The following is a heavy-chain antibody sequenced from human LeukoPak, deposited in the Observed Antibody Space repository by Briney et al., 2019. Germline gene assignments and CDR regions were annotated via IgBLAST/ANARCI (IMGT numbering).Heavy chain of an antibody. CDR3: ARDRSPNYSSGWYVVWDYFDY. D-gene: IGHD6-19*01. J-gene: IGHJ4*02. V-gene: IGHV3-7*03. Sequence: GGSLKLSCVASAFTFSNSWMSWVRQVPGKGLEWVANIEQDGREKNYVDSVKGRFTISRDNGKNSLYLEMNSLRAEDTAVYYCARDRSPNYSSGWYVVWDYFDYWGQGTLVTVSS. CDR1: AFTFSNSW. CDR2: IEQDGREK.